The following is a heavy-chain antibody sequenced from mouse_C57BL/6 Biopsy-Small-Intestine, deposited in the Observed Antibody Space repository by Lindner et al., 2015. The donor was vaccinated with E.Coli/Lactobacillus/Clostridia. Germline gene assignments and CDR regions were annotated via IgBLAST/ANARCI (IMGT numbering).Heavy chain of an antibody. CDR3: ARREVYYFDY. CDR1: GYSFTGNH. CDR2: INPSTNST. Sequence: VQLQESGPELVKSGASVKISCKASGYSFTGNHMNWVKQSPEKSLEWIGEINPSTNSTTYNQKFRAKATLTVDKSSSTAYIQFKSLSSDDSAVYYCARREVYYFDYWGQGTTLTVSS. V-gene: IGHV1-42*01. J-gene: IGHJ2*01.